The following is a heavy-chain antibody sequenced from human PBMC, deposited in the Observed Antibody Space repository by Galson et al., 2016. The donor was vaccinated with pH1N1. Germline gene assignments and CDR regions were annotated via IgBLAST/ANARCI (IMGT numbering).Heavy chain of an antibody. V-gene: IGHV1-69*13. CDR3: AINLGSSGYNYFFDS. D-gene: IGHD5-24*01. CDR1: GGTFSSYA. Sequence: SVKVSCKASGGTFSSYAVSWVRQAPGQGLEWVGGIIGMFGTTTYAQKLQGRVTITADASTSTSYMALSSLTSADTAIYYCAINLGSSGYNYFFDSWGQGTLIAVTS. CDR2: IIGMFGTT. J-gene: IGHJ4*02.